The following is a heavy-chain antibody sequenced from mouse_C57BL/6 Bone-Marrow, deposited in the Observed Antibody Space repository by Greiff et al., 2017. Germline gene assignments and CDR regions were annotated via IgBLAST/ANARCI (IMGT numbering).Heavy chain of an antibody. J-gene: IGHJ3*01. V-gene: IGHV1-64*01. D-gene: IGHD1-1*01. CDR2: IHPNSGST. CDR3: ASSPYYGSSYWFAY. Sequence: VQLQQPGAELVKPGASVKLSCKASGYTFTSYWMHWVKRRPGQGLEWIGMIHPNSGSTNYNEKFKSKATLTVDKSSSTAYMQLSSLTSEDSAVYYCASSPYYGSSYWFAYWGQGTLVTVSA. CDR1: GYTFTSYW.